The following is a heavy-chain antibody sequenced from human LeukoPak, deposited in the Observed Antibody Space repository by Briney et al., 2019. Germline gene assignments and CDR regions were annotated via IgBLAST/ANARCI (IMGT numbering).Heavy chain of an antibody. D-gene: IGHD3-16*01. J-gene: IGHJ4*02. V-gene: IGHV3-21*01. CDR1: GFTFSSYS. Sequence: GGSLRLSCAASGFTFSSYSMNWVRQAPGKGLEWVSSISSSSSYIYYADSVKGRFTISRDNAKNSLYLQMNSLRADDTAVYYCARDQGGEGTDYWGQGTLVTVSS. CDR3: ARDQGGEGTDY. CDR2: ISSSSSYI.